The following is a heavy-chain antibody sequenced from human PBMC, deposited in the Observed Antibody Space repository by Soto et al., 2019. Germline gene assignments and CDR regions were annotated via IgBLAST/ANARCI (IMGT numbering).Heavy chain of an antibody. CDR3: ARRYGYSFDY. D-gene: IGHD1-1*01. Sequence: SETLSLTCTVSGGSISSYYWSWIRRPPGKGLEWIGYIYYSGSTNYNPSLKSRVTISVDTSKNQFSLKLSSVTAADTAVYYCARRYGYSFDYWGQGTLVTVSS. CDR1: GGSISSYY. J-gene: IGHJ4*02. V-gene: IGHV4-59*08. CDR2: IYYSGST.